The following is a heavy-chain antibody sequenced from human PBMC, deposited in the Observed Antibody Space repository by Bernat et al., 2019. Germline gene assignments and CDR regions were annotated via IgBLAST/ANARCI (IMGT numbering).Heavy chain of an antibody. CDR2: IYWDDDK. CDR3: AHMSLLWFGELFEHPNWFDP. CDR1: GGSISSGGYY. Sequence: QESGPGLVKPSQTLSLTCTVSGGSISSGGYYWSWIRQHPGKALEWLALIYWDDDKRYSPSLKSRLTITKDTSKNQVVLTMTNMDPVDTATYYCAHMSLLWFGELFEHPNWFDPWGQGTLVTVSS. D-gene: IGHD3-10*01. J-gene: IGHJ5*02. V-gene: IGHV2-5*08.